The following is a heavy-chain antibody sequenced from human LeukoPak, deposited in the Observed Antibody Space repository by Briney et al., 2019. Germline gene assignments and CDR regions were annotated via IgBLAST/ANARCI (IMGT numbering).Heavy chain of an antibody. J-gene: IGHJ4*02. CDR3: AKRTTATTSPLGY. D-gene: IGHD4-17*01. Sequence: GGSLRLSCAASGFTFSSYAMSWVRQAPGKGLEWVSAISDSGGSTYYADSVKGRFSISRDNSKNTLYLQMNSLRAEDTAVYYCAKRTTATTSPLGYWGQGTLVIVSS. CDR1: GFTFSSYA. V-gene: IGHV3-23*01. CDR2: ISDSGGST.